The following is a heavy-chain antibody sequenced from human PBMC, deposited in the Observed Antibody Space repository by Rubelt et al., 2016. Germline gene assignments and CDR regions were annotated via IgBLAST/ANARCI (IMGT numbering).Heavy chain of an antibody. V-gene: IGHV4-39*07. D-gene: IGHD6-13*01. J-gene: IGHJ3*01. CDR1: GGSITSSSHY. CDR3: VRDRGSNWYIRYAFDV. CDR2: IYYSGST. Sequence: QLQLQESGPGLVKPSETLSLTCTVSGGSITSSSHYWGWIRQPPGKGLEWIGSIYYSGSTYCNPSLKSRVTISVDTSENQFSLKLGSVTAADTARYYCVRDRGSNWYIRYAFDVWGQGTMVTVSS.